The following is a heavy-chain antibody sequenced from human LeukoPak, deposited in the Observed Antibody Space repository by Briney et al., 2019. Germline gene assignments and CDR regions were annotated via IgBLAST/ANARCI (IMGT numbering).Heavy chain of an antibody. CDR1: GLTVSSNF. V-gene: IGHV3-53*01. Sequence: GGSLRLSCAATGLTVSSNFMSWVRQAPGKGLEWVSVIYGGGSTYYADSVKGRFTISRDNSKNTLYLQMNSLGAEDTAVYYCARVSRGVIITADAFDIWGQGTMVTVSS. CDR3: ARVSRGVIITADAFDI. CDR2: IYGGGST. D-gene: IGHD3-10*01. J-gene: IGHJ3*02.